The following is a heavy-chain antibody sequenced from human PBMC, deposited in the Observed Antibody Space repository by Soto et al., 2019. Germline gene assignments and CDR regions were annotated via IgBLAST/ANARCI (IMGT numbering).Heavy chain of an antibody. CDR1: GDSTSRGGYY. CDR3: ARGAADYGDAFDI. V-gene: IGHV4-31*03. CDR2: IYWSGNT. J-gene: IGHJ3*02. D-gene: IGHD4-17*01. Sequence: SETLSLTCRVSGDSTSRGGYYWSWIRQHPGKGLEWIGYIYWSGNTYFNPSLKSRVSISLGTSSNQFSLNLTSVTAADTAVYYCARGAADYGDAFDIWGQGTTGTVSS.